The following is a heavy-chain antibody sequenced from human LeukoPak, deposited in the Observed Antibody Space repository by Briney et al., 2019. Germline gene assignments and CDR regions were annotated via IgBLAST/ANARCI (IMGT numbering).Heavy chain of an antibody. V-gene: IGHV3-30*18. Sequence: PGRSLRLSCAASGFTFSSYGMHWVRQAPGKGLEWVAVISYDGSNKYYADSVKGRFTISRDNSKDTLYLQMNSLRAEDTAVYYCAKDHGLCGGDCYSLGFDYWGQGTLVTVSS. CDR3: AKDHGLCGGDCYSLGFDY. CDR1: GFTFSSYG. D-gene: IGHD2-21*02. J-gene: IGHJ4*02. CDR2: ISYDGSNK.